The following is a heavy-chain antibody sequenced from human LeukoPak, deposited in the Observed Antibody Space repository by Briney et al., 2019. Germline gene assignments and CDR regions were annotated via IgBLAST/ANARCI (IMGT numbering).Heavy chain of an antibody. CDR3: SGDPPSRMAVAVDFDL. V-gene: IGHV1-69*04. CDR1: GYTFTSYA. D-gene: IGHD6-19*01. Sequence: ASVKVSCKASGYTFTSYAVDWVRQAPGQGLEWMGRIIPILGIANYAQKFQGRVTITADKSTNTPYMELNSLRSEDTAVYYCSGDPPSRMAVAVDFDLWGHGTLVTVSS. CDR2: IIPILGIA. J-gene: IGHJ2*01.